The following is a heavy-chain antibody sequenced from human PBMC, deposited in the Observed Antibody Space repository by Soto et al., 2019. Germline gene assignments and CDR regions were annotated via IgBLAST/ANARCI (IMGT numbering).Heavy chain of an antibody. CDR3: ARAGVRGVIITEPNWFDP. V-gene: IGHV4-34*01. J-gene: IGHJ5*02. CDR1: GGSFSGYY. D-gene: IGHD3-10*01. Sequence: PSETLSLTCAVYGGSFSGYYWSWIRRPPGKGLEWIGEINHSGSTNYNPSLKSRVTISVDTSKNQFSLKLSSVTAADTAVYYCARAGVRGVIITEPNWFDPWGQGTLVTVSS. CDR2: INHSGST.